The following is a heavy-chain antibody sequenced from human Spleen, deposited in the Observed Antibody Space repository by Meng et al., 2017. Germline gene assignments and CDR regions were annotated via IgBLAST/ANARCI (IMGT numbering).Heavy chain of an antibody. CDR2: IYPGDSDT. J-gene: IGHJ4*02. CDR1: GYTFTNYW. V-gene: IGHV5-51*01. Sequence: KVSCKGSGYTFTNYWIGWVRQMPGKGLEWMGIIYPGDSDTRYSPSFQGQVTISADKSISTAYLQWSSLKASDTAMYYCARRRLEDDYVWGSYRPHYFDYWGQGTLVTVSS. CDR3: ARRRLEDDYVWGSYRPHYFDY. D-gene: IGHD3-16*02.